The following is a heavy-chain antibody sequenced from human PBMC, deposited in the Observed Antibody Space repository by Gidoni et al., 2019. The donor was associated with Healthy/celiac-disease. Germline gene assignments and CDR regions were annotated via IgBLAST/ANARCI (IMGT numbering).Heavy chain of an antibody. Sequence: VQLLQPWAAVMKPGSSFKVSSNASGGSFISYSISWVRQAPGQGREWMGGIIPIFDTANYAQKVQGRVTMTANESSRTACMVLGSLRSEDTAVYYCARARDYYDSSGYYVDFDYWGQGTLVTVSS. J-gene: IGHJ4*02. CDR1: GGSFISYS. D-gene: IGHD3-22*01. CDR3: ARARDYYDSSGYYVDFDY. CDR2: IIPIFDTA. V-gene: IGHV1-69*01.